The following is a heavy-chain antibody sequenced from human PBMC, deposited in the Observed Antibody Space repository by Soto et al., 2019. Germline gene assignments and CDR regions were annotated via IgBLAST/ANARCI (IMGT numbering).Heavy chain of an antibody. J-gene: IGHJ4*02. CDR1: GGSISSGGYS. Sequence: QLQLQESGSGLVKPSQTLSLTCAVSGGSISSGGYSWSWIRQTPGKGLVWIGYIYHSGSTYYNQSLKRRVTISVDRSKNQFSLKLSSATAADTAVYYCARDRYGDYGRGGFDYWGQGTLVTVSS. CDR2: IYHSGST. CDR3: ARDRYGDYGRGGFDY. V-gene: IGHV4-30-2*01. D-gene: IGHD4-17*01.